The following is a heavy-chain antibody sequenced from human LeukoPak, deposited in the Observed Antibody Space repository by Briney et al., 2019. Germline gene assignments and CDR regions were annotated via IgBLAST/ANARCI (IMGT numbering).Heavy chain of an antibody. CDR2: ISGSGGST. CDR3: AKSRDHYYYYYCMDV. V-gene: IGHV3-23*01. J-gene: IGHJ6*03. D-gene: IGHD3-10*01. Sequence: GGSLRLSCAAPGFTFSSYAMSWVRQAPGKGLEWVSAISGSGGSTYYADSVKGRFTISRDNSKNTLYLQMNSLRAEDTAVYYCAKSRDHYYYYYCMDVWGKGTTVTVSS. CDR1: GFTFSSYA.